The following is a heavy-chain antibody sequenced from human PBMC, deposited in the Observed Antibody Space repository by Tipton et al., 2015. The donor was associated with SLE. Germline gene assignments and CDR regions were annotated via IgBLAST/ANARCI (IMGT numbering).Heavy chain of an antibody. V-gene: IGHV4-59*11. D-gene: IGHD2-15*01. CDR2: IYYTTT. J-gene: IGHJ4*02. CDR1: GGSISSHN. CDR3: AREDCSGGSCYSFDS. Sequence: TLSLTCTVSGGSISSHNWSWIRQPPGKGLEWIGYIYYTTTNYNPSLKSRVTISVDTSKNQFSLKLNSVNAADTAVYYCAREDCSGGSCYSFDSWGQGTLVTVSS.